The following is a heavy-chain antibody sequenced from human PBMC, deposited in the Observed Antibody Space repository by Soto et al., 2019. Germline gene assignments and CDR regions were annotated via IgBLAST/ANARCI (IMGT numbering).Heavy chain of an antibody. CDR1: GGSVSSGSYY. CDR3: ARGTPSPLIVRSSRGPWFDP. J-gene: IGHJ5*02. V-gene: IGHV4-61*01. D-gene: IGHD2-15*01. Sequence: SETLSLTCTVSGGSVSSGSYYWSWIRQPPGKGLEWIGYMYYSGSTNYNPSPKSRVTISVDTSKMQVSLKLSSVTAADTAVYYCARGTPSPLIVRSSRGPWFDPWGQGTPVTV. CDR2: MYYSGST.